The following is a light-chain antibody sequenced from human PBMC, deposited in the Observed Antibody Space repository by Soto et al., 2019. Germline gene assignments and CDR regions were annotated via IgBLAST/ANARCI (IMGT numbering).Light chain of an antibody. CDR2: DVS. J-gene: IGLJ1*01. CDR3: SSYTISSLYV. V-gene: IGLV2-14*01. CDR1: SSDVGGYNY. Sequence: QSALTHAASVSGCPGQSITISCTGTSSDVGGYNYVSWYQQHPGKAPKLMIYDVSNRPSGVSNRFSGSKSGNTASLTISGLQAEDEADYYCSSYTISSLYVFGTGTKVTVL.